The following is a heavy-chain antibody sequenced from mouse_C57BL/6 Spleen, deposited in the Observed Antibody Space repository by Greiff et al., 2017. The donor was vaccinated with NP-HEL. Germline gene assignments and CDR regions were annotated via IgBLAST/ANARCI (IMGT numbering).Heavy chain of an antibody. CDR3: ARQGNDAAMDY. J-gene: IGHJ4*01. D-gene: IGHD2-2*01. CDR1: GFTFSDYG. V-gene: IGHV5-15*01. CDR2: ISNLAYSI. Sequence: EVKLVESGGGLVQPGGSLKLSCAASGFTFSDYGMAWVRQAPRKGPEWVAFISNLAYSIYYADTVTGRFTIARENAKNTLYLEMSSLRSEDTAMYYCARQGNDAAMDYWGQGTSVTVAP.